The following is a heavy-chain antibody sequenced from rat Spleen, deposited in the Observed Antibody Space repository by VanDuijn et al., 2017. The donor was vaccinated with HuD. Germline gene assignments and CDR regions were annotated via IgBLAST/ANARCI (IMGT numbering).Heavy chain of an antibody. CDR2: IIYDDSRT. J-gene: IGHJ2*01. V-gene: IGHV5S10*01. CDR3: ATQGITAPHFDY. D-gene: IGHD1-4*01. CDR1: GFTFSNYG. Sequence: EVQLVESGGGLVQPGRSLKLSCAASGFTFSNYGMAWVRQAPKKGLEWVATIIYDDSRTYYPDSVKGRFTISRDNARSILYLQMDSLGSEDTATYYCATQGITAPHFDYWGQGVMVTVSS.